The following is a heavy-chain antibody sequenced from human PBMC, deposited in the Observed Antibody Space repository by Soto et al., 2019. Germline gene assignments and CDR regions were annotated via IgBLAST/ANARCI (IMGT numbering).Heavy chain of an antibody. J-gene: IGHJ3*02. CDR3: ARDQLDIVATIGDAFDI. CDR1: GFPFSSYW. D-gene: IGHD5-12*01. Sequence: HPGGSLRLSCAASGFPFSSYWMSWVRQTPGKGLEWVANIKQDGSEKYYVDSVKGRFTISRDNAKNSLYLQMNSLRAGDTAVYYCARDQLDIVATIGDAFDIWGQGTMVTVSS. V-gene: IGHV3-7*01. CDR2: IKQDGSEK.